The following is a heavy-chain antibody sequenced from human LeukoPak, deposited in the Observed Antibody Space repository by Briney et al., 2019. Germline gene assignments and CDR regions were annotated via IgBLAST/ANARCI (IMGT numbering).Heavy chain of an antibody. V-gene: IGHV4-34*01. Sequence: SETLSLTCAVYGGSFSGYYWSWIRQPPGKGLEWIGEINHSGSTNYNPSLKSRVTISVDTSKNQFSLKLSSVTAEDTAVYYCARRGPYYDFWSGYLNFDYWGQGTLVTVSP. CDR2: INHSGST. CDR1: GGSFSGYY. J-gene: IGHJ4*02. CDR3: ARRGPYYDFWSGYLNFDY. D-gene: IGHD3-3*01.